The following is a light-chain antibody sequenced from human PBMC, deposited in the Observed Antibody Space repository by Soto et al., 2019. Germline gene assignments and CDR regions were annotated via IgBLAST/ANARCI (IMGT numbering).Light chain of an antibody. Sequence: EVVLTQSPGTLSLSPGERATLSCGASQSVGSSYLAWYQQKPGQAPSLLIYGSSTRATGIPDRFSGSGSGTEYTINIRRLEPEGFGVYHCQQDINSPWTFGQGTKVEI. CDR3: QQDINSPWT. CDR2: GSS. V-gene: IGKV3-20*01. J-gene: IGKJ1*01. CDR1: QSVGSSY.